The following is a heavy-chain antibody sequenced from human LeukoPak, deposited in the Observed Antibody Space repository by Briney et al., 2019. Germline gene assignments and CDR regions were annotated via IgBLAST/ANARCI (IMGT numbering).Heavy chain of an antibody. CDR3: ARESPLDVVVPAATKWFDP. V-gene: IGHV4-34*01. D-gene: IGHD2-2*01. Sequence: SETLSLTCAVYGGSFSGYYWSWIRQPPGKGLGWIGEINHSGSTNYNPSLKSRVTISVDTSKNQFSLKLSSVTAADTAVCYCARESPLDVVVPAATKWFDPWGQGTLVTVSS. CDR2: INHSGST. CDR1: GGSFSGYY. J-gene: IGHJ5*02.